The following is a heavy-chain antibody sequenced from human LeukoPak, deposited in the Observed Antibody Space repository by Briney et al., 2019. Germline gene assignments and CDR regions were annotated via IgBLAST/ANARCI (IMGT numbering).Heavy chain of an antibody. Sequence: GGSLRLSCAASGFTFSSYEMNWVRQAPGKGLEWVSYISSNINIIYYADSVKGRFTISRDNAKNSLYLQMNSLRAEDMALYYCAKGRGGYNPRFDAFDIWGQGTMVTVSS. J-gene: IGHJ3*02. D-gene: IGHD5-24*01. CDR1: GFTFSSYE. CDR3: AKGRGGYNPRFDAFDI. CDR2: ISSNINII. V-gene: IGHV3-48*03.